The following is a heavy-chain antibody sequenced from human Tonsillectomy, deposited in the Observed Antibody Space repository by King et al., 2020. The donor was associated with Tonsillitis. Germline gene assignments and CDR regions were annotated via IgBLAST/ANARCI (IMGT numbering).Heavy chain of an antibody. CDR2: IRYDGSNK. CDR3: AKDLELYGDYGGGAYFDY. Sequence: VQLVQSGGGVVQPGGSLRLSCAASGFTFSSYGMHWVRQAPGKGLEWVAFIRYDGSNKYYADSVKGRFTISRDNSKNTLYLQMNSLRAEDTAVYYCAKDLELYGDYGGGAYFDYWGQGTLVTVSS. V-gene: IGHV3-30*02. CDR1: GFTFSSYG. J-gene: IGHJ4*02. D-gene: IGHD4-17*01.